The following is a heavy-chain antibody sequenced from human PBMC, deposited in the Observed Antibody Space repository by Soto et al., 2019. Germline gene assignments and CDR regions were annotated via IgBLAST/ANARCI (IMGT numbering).Heavy chain of an antibody. CDR2: ISHLEST. CDR3: ARGGGYGSFDY. D-gene: IGHD5-12*01. CDR1: GASISYGGFS. V-gene: IGHV4-30-2*06. J-gene: IGHJ4*02. Sequence: SETLSLTCTVSGASISYGGFSWSWIRQSPGKGLEWIGYISHLESTYFHPSFKSRLTMSIDRTRNQFSLKLSSVTAADMAVYYCARGGGYGSFDYWGQGVLVTVSS.